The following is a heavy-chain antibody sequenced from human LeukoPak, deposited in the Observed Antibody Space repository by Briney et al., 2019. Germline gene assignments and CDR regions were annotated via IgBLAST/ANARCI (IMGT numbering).Heavy chain of an antibody. CDR3: AREGTTDGFDI. CDR2: IDPNTGGT. J-gene: IGHJ3*02. V-gene: IGHV1-2*02. D-gene: IGHD1-14*01. Sequence: ASVKVSCKASGHTFTGYYIHWVRQAPGQGLEWLGWIDPNTGGTKYAQKFQGRVTMTRDTSISTAYMELSRLRSDDTALYYCAREGTTDGFDICGQGTKVTVSS. CDR1: GHTFTGYY.